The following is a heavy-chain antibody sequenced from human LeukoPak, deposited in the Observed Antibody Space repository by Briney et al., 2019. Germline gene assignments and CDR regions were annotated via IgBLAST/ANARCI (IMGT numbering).Heavy chain of an antibody. CDR2: INHSGGT. CDR1: GGSFGGYY. CDR3: ARPQGYYYGAGSRWFDP. V-gene: IGHV4-34*01. J-gene: IGHJ5*02. D-gene: IGHD3-10*01. Sequence: PSETLSLTCAVYGGSFGGYYWSWIRQPPAKGLEWIGEINHSGGTNYNPSLKSRVTISVDTSKNQFSLKLSSVAAADTAVYYCARPQGYYYGAGSRWFDPWGQGTLVTVSS.